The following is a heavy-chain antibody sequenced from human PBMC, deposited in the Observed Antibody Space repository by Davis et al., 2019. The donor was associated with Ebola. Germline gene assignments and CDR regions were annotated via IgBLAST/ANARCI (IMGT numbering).Heavy chain of an antibody. J-gene: IGHJ6*02. D-gene: IGHD2-2*01. V-gene: IGHV4-34*01. Sequence: SETLSLTCAVYGGSFSDYFWSWIRQPPGKGLEWIGEINHSGSTNYNPSLKSRVTISVDTSKNQFSLKLSSVTAADTAVYYCARLGRWGTSGYYYYYYGMDVWGQGTTVTVSS. CDR2: INHSGST. CDR1: GGSFSDYF. CDR3: ARLGRWGTSGYYYYYYGMDV.